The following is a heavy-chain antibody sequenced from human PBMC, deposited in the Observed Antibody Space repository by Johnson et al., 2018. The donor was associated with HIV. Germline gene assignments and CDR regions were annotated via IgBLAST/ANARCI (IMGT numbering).Heavy chain of an antibody. CDR3: AKDLIAAAAPTAFDI. D-gene: IGHD6-13*01. J-gene: IGHJ3*02. CDR1: GFSFDDYA. CDR2: ISWDGGST. V-gene: IGHV3-43*01. Sequence: VQVLESGGVAVQPGGSLRLSCAASGFSFDDYAMHWVRQAPGKGLEWVSLISWDGGSTGYADSVKGRFTISRDNAKNSLYLQMNSLRTEDTALYYCAKDLIAAAAPTAFDIWGQGTMVTVSS.